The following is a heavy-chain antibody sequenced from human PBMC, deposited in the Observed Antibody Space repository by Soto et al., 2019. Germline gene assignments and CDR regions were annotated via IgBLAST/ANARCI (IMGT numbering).Heavy chain of an antibody. CDR3: AKGNGGGYFDL. D-gene: IGHD2-21*01. CDR2: ITGTGAHT. V-gene: IGHV3-23*01. J-gene: IGHJ2*01. CDR1: GFTFGTYA. Sequence: EVQLLESGGGLVQPGGSLRLSCEASGFTFGTYAMSWVRQAPGKGLDWVSGITGTGAHTYYTDSVKGRFTISRDNSKKTLYLHLNSLGADATSVYYCAKGNGGGYFDLWGRGSLVTVSS.